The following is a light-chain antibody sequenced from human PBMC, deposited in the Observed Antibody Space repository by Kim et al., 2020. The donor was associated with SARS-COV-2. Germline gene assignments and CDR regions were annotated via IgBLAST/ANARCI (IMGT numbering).Light chain of an antibody. CDR3: SSYTRSTTLEV. J-gene: IGLJ2*01. CDR1: SSDVGGYNY. V-gene: IGLV2-14*03. CDR2: DVS. Sequence: QSALTQPASVSGSPGQSITISCTGTSSDVGGYNYVSWYQQHPGKAPKLMIYDVSNRPSGVSNRFSGSKSGNTASLTISGLQAEDEADYYCSSYTRSTTLEVFGGVTKLTV.